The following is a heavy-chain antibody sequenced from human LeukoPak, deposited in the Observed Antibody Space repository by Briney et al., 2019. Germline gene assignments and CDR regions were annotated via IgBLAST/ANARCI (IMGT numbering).Heavy chain of an antibody. J-gene: IGHJ4*02. D-gene: IGHD2-15*01. CDR2: ISGSGGST. CDR1: GFTFSSYG. CDR3: ARTGPLAYCSGGSCYAYFDS. V-gene: IGHV3-23*01. Sequence: GGSLRLSCAASGFTFSSYGMHWVRQAPGKGLEWVSVISGSGGSTNYADSVKGRFTISRDNSKNTLYLQMNSLRAEDTAVFYCARTGPLAYCSGGSCYAYFDSWGQGTLVTVSS.